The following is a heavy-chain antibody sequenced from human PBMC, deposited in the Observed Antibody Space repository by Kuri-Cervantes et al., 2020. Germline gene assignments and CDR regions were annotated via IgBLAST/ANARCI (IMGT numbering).Heavy chain of an antibody. D-gene: IGHD3-3*01. J-gene: IGHJ4*02. CDR3: AIDGFWSGYQGGYFDY. CDR2: IYSGGST. Sequence: GESLKISCAASGFTVSSNYMSWVRQAPGKGLEWVSVIYSGGSTYYADSVKGRFTISRDNSKNTLYLQMNSLRAEDTAVYYCAIDGFWSGYQGGYFDYWGQGTLVTVSS. V-gene: IGHV3-53*01. CDR1: GFTVSSNY.